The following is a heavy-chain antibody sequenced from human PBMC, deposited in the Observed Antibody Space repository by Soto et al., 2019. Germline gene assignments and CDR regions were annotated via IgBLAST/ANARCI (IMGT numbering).Heavy chain of an antibody. CDR3: ARSTRDCNVSSRCDYYFDY. J-gene: IGHJ4*02. Sequence: ASVKVSCKASAYPFSNYYINWVRQATGQGLEWMGWMNPYSGNTGYAQKFQGRVTMTRNTSISTAYMELGSLRSEDTAVYYCARSTRDCNVSSRCDYYFDYWGQGTPVTVSS. CDR2: MNPYSGNT. CDR1: AYPFSNYY. D-gene: IGHD3-22*01. V-gene: IGHV1-8*01.